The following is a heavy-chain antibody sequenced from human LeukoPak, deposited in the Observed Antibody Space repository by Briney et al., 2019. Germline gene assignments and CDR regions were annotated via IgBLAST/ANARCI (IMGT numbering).Heavy chain of an antibody. J-gene: IGHJ5*02. CDR3: AGGLVIGYNWFDP. CDR2: ISSSGSTI. CDR1: GFTFSDYY. V-gene: IGHV3-11*01. Sequence: GGSLRLSCAASGFTFSDYYMSWIRQAPGKGLEWVSYISSSGSTIYYADSVKGRFTISRDNAKNSLYLQMNSLRAEDTAVYYCAGGLVIGYNWFDPWGQGTLVTVSS. D-gene: IGHD2/OR15-2a*01.